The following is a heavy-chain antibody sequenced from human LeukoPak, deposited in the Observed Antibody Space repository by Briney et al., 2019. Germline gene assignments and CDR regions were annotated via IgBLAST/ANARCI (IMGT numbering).Heavy chain of an antibody. J-gene: IGHJ4*02. D-gene: IGHD4-17*01. V-gene: IGHV3-11*01. CDR2: ISSSGSTI. CDR3: AREEARGDYYFDY. CDR1: GFSFSAYW. Sequence: GESLRLSCAASGFSFSAYWMTWVRQAPGKGLEWVSYISSSGSTIYYADSVKGRFTISRDNAKNSLYLQMNSLRAEDTAVYYCAREEARGDYYFDYWGQGTLVTVSS.